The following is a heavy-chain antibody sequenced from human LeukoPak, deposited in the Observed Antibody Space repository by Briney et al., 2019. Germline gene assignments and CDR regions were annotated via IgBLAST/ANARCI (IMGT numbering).Heavy chain of an antibody. CDR3: SRGQFRLGQYDSSAFDY. J-gene: IGHJ4*02. D-gene: IGHD3-22*01. V-gene: IGHV3-30*04. CDR1: GFTFSNYA. CDR2: ISYDGSNK. Sequence: GGSLRLSCAASGFTFSNYAMHWVRQAPGKGLEWVAVISYDGSNKYYADSVKGRFTISRDNSKNKLYLQTNSLRSEDTAVYYCSRGQFRLGQYDSSAFDYWGQGTLVTVSS.